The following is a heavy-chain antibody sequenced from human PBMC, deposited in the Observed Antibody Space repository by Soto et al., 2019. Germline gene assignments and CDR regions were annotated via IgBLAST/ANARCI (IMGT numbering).Heavy chain of an antibody. J-gene: IGHJ4*02. CDR1: GFTFSSYG. Sequence: QVQLVESGGGVVQPGRSLRLSCAASGFTFSSYGMHWVRQAPGKGLEWVAVISYDGSNKYYADSVKGRFTISRDNSKNTLYLQMNSLRAEDTAVYYCAKVAEGIVGVPHYWCQGTLVTVSS. CDR3: AKVAEGIVGVPHY. V-gene: IGHV3-30*18. D-gene: IGHD1-26*01. CDR2: ISYDGSNK.